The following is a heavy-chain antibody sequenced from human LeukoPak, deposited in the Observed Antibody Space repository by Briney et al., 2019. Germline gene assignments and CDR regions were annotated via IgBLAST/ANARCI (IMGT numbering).Heavy chain of an antibody. Sequence: GGSLRLSCAASGFNLSSYCMSWVRQAAGKGLEWVANIKEGGSEKYYVDSVKGRFTISRDNAKNSLYLQMNSLRAEDTAVYYCARGYYGGNSNFDYWGQGTLVTVSS. CDR3: ARGYYGGNSNFDY. D-gene: IGHD4-23*01. J-gene: IGHJ4*02. CDR1: GFNLSSYC. CDR2: IKEGGSEK. V-gene: IGHV3-7*05.